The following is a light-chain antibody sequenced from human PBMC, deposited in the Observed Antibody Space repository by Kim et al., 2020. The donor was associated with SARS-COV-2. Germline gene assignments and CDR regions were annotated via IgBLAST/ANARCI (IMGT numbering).Light chain of an antibody. CDR3: QQYSNWWT. V-gene: IGKV3-15*01. CDR2: GAS. J-gene: IGKJ1*01. Sequence: EIVMTQSPATLSVSPGERATLSCRASQSVSSNLAWYQQKPGQAPRLLINGASTRATGIPARFSGSGSGTEFTLTISSLQSEDFAVYYCQQYSNWWTFGQGTKLEI. CDR1: QSVSSN.